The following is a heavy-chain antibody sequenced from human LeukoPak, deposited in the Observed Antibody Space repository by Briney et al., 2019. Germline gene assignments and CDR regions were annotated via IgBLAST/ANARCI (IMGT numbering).Heavy chain of an antibody. V-gene: IGHV3-7*01. Sequence: GGSLRLSCAASGFTFSSYGMSWVRQAPGKGLEWVANIKQDGSEKYYVDSVKGRFTISRDNAKNSLYLQMNSLRAEDTAVYYCARGSGGYYYYMDVWGKGTTVTVSS. CDR1: GFTFSSYG. CDR2: IKQDGSEK. CDR3: ARGSGGYYYYMDV. J-gene: IGHJ6*03. D-gene: IGHD2-15*01.